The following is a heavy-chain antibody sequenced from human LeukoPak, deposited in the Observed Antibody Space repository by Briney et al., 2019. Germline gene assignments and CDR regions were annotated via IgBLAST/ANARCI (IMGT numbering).Heavy chain of an antibody. CDR1: GYTFTGYY. CDR2: INPGSGGT. D-gene: IGHD4-17*01. Sequence: AAVTVSCTDCGYTFTGYYMHWVRQAPGKELEGMGWINPGSGGTSYAQKFQGRVTMTRDTSITTAYMEVNRLRSDDTAVYYCATLDYGDHGYWGQGTLVTVSS. J-gene: IGHJ4*02. V-gene: IGHV1-2*02. CDR3: ATLDYGDHGY.